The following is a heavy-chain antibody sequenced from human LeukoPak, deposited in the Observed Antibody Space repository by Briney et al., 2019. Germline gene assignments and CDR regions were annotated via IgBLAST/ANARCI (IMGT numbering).Heavy chain of an antibody. J-gene: IGHJ3*02. D-gene: IGHD2-15*01. CDR2: ISYSGNT. Sequence: SETLSLTCTVSGGSIISSDYHWGWVRQPPGKGLEWIGTISYSGNTDYNPSLRSRVTISVDTSNNQFSLRLGSVTAADTAVYHCARHCCSGPAKRVFDIWGEGTMVTVSS. V-gene: IGHV4-39*01. CDR1: GGSIISSDYH. CDR3: ARHCCSGPAKRVFDI.